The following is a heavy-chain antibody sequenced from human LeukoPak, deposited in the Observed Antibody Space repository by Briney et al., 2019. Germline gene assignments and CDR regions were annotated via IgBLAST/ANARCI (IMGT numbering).Heavy chain of an antibody. CDR1: SGSISSNNYY. CDR2: IYYSGST. D-gene: IGHD5-24*01. CDR3: ARWNGYNSDY. J-gene: IGHJ4*02. V-gene: IGHV4-39*07. Sequence: SETLSLTCTVSSGSISSNNYYWGWIRQPPGKGLEWIGNIYYSGSTYYNPSLKSRFTISVDTSKNQFSLNLNSVTAADTAVYYCARWNGYNSDYWGQGTLVTVSS.